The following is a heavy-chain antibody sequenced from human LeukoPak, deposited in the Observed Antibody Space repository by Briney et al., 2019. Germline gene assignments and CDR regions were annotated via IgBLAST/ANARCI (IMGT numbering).Heavy chain of an antibody. J-gene: IGHJ3*02. CDR3: AREVNEVSDSDAFDI. D-gene: IGHD3-22*01. CDR2: IYYTGSA. CDR1: GGSISTSNYF. Sequence: SETLSLTCTVSGGSISTSNYFWSWIRQSPGKGLEWIGYIYYTGSAHYSSLKSRVSITVDTSKNQFSLHMTSVTDADTAVYYCAREVNEVSDSDAFDIWGQGTMVTVSS. V-gene: IGHV4-30-4*01.